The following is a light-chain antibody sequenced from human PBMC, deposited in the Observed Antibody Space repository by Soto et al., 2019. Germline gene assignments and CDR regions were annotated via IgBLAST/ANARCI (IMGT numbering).Light chain of an antibody. Sequence: EIVMTHSPATLSVSPGEGATLSCRASQSVSNNLAWYQQKPGQAPRLLIYGASTRATAIPARFSGSGSGTEFTLTISSLQSEDFAVYFCQQYDNWPYTFGQGTKLAMK. CDR3: QQYDNWPYT. CDR1: QSVSNN. J-gene: IGKJ2*01. CDR2: GAS. V-gene: IGKV3-15*01.